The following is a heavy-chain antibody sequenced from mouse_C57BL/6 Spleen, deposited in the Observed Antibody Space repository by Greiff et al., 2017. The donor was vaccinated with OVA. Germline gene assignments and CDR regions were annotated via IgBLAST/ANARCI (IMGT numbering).Heavy chain of an antibody. Sequence: EVKLVESGGGLVKPGGSLKLSCAASGFTFSSYAMSWVRQTPEKRLEWVATISDGGSYTYYPDNVKGRFTISRDNAKNNLYLQMSHLRSEDTAMYYFARGGSGGSYPFYAIDYWGQGTSVTVSS. CDR3: ARGGSGGSYPFYAIDY. D-gene: IGHD1-1*02. CDR1: GFTFSSYA. J-gene: IGHJ4*01. CDR2: ISDGGSYT. V-gene: IGHV5-4*03.